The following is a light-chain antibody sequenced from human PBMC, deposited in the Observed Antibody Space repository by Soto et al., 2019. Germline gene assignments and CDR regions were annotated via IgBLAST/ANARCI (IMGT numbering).Light chain of an antibody. Sequence: EIVLTQSPATLSLSPGERATLSCRASQSVSSYLAWYQQKPGPAPRLLIYDASNRATGIPARFSGSGSGTDFTLTISSLEPEDFAVYYCQQRSNRGVTCGPGTKVD. V-gene: IGKV3-11*01. CDR1: QSVSSY. CDR2: DAS. J-gene: IGKJ3*01. CDR3: QQRSNRGVT.